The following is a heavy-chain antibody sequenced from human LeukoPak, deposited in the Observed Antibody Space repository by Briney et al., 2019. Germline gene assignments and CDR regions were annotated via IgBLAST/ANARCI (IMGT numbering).Heavy chain of an antibody. V-gene: IGHV1-69*05. J-gene: IGHJ4*02. Sequence: KISCKGSGYSFTSYWIGWVRQAPGQGLEWMGGIIPIFGTANYAQKFQGRVTITTDESTSTAYMELSSLRSEDTAVYYCARGGGIYYDSSGSFDYWGQGTLVTVSS. CDR2: IIPIFGTA. CDR1: GYSFTSYW. CDR3: ARGGGIYYDSSGSFDY. D-gene: IGHD3-22*01.